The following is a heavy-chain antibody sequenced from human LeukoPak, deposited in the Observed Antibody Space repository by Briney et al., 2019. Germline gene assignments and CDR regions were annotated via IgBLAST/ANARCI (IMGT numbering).Heavy chain of an antibody. D-gene: IGHD6-13*01. CDR1: GFTFSNSA. CDR3: AKGDRNSSPDY. Sequence: GGSLRLSCAASGFTFSNSAMHWVRQAPGKGLEWVSAISDSGGSTYYADSVKGRFTISRDNSKNTLYLQMNSLRAEDTAVYYCAKGDRNSSPDYWGQGTLVTVSS. V-gene: IGHV3-23*01. CDR2: ISDSGGST. J-gene: IGHJ4*02.